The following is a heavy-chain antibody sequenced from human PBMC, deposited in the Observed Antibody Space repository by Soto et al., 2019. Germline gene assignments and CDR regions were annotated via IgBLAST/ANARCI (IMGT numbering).Heavy chain of an antibody. V-gene: IGHV3-64*05. J-gene: IGHJ6*03. D-gene: IGHD6-13*01. CDR2: ISSNGGST. CDR3: VKGAAARAYYYYYYMDV. Sequence: GRSLRLSCSASGFTFSSYAMHWDRQAPGKGLEYVSAISSNGGSTYYADSVKGRFTISRDNSKNTLYIQMSSLRAEDTAVYYCVKGAAARAYYYYYYMDVWGKGTTVTVSS. CDR1: GFTFSSYA.